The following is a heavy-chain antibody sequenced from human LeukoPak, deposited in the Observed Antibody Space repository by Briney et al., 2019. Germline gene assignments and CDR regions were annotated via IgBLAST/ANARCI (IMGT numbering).Heavy chain of an antibody. CDR2: ISYDGSNK. CDR3: AKEGDYYDSSGYSDLDY. D-gene: IGHD3-22*01. J-gene: IGHJ4*02. V-gene: IGHV3-30*18. CDR1: GFTFSSYG. Sequence: GRSLRLSCAASGFTFSSYGMHWVRQAPGKGLEWGAVISYDGSNKYYADSVKGRFTISRDNSKNTLYLQMNSLRAEDTAVYYCAKEGDYYDSSGYSDLDYWGQGTLVTVSS.